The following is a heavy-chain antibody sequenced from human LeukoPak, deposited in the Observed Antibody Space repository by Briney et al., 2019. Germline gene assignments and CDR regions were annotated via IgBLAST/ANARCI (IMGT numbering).Heavy chain of an antibody. CDR2: ISGSGGST. Sequence: GGSLRLSCAASGFTFSSYAMSWVRQAPGKGLGWVSAISGSGGSTYYADSVKGRFTISRDNSKNTLYLQMNSLRAEDTAVYYCAKTSYGYYYFDYWGRGTLVTVSS. CDR1: GFTFSSYA. D-gene: IGHD5-18*01. CDR3: AKTSYGYYYFDY. J-gene: IGHJ4*02. V-gene: IGHV3-23*01.